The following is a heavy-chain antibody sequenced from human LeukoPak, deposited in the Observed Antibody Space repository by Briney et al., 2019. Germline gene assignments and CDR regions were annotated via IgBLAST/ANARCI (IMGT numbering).Heavy chain of an antibody. V-gene: IGHV3-7*05. CDR2: IKQDGSEK. Sequence: PGESLRLSCTASTLTLNNYWMSWVRQAPGKGLEWVANIKQDGSEKYHVDSVKGRFTISRDNAKNSLYLQMNSLRAEDTAVYYCASRAGYTGSWSAFDYWGQGTLVTVSS. CDR1: TLTLNNYW. CDR3: ASRAGYTGSWSAFDY. J-gene: IGHJ4*02. D-gene: IGHD6-13*01.